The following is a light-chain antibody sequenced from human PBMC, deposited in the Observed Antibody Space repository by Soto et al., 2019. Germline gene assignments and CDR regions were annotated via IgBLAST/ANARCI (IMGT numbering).Light chain of an antibody. CDR2: GAS. J-gene: IGKJ1*01. Sequence: EIVLTQSPGTLSLSPGERATLSCRASQSVSSSYLAWYQQKPGQAPRLLIYGASSRATGIPDRFSGSGSGTDFTLTISRLEPEDFAVYYCQQRQSWPRTFGQGTTVDIK. CDR1: QSVSSSY. CDR3: QQRQSWPRT. V-gene: IGKV3-20*01.